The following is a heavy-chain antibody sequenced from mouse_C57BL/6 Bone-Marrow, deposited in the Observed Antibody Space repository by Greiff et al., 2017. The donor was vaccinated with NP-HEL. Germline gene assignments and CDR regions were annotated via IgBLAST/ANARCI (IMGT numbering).Heavy chain of an antibody. CDR3: ARAILLGDY. J-gene: IGHJ2*01. V-gene: IGHV1-64*01. CDR2: IHPTSGST. Sequence: QVQLQQPGAELVQPGASVTLSCTASGYTFTSYWMHWVLQRPGQGLEWIGMIHPTSGSTYYTEKFKSKATLTVDKSSSTAYMQLSSLTSEDSAVYYCARAILLGDYWGQGTTLTVSS. D-gene: IGHD1-1*01. CDR1: GYTFTSYW.